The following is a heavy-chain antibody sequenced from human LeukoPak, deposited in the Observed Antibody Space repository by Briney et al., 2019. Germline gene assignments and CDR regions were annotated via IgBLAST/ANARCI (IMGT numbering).Heavy chain of an antibody. V-gene: IGHV4-34*01. CDR3: ARGRQEISMILVVMTGVSYYLDV. CDR2: INPSGST. CDR1: GGSFSGYY. Sequence: PSETLSLTCAVYGGSFSGYYWTWIRQSPGKGLEWIGGINPSGSTYYNPSLKSRLTISRDTSKNQFSLRLSSVTAADTAVYYCARGRQEISMILVVMTGVSYYLDVWGIGTTVTVS. D-gene: IGHD3-22*01. J-gene: IGHJ6*03.